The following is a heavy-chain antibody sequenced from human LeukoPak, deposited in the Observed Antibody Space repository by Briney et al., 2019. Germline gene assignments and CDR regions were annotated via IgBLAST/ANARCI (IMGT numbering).Heavy chain of an antibody. CDR1: GFTFSNYA. V-gene: IGHV3-23*01. D-gene: IGHD3-22*01. CDR3: ARATDYDSGGYYIGGTFDY. J-gene: IGHJ4*02. Sequence: GGSPRLSCADSGFTFSNYAMSWVRQAPGKGLEWVSSISGSGGSTDYADSVKGRFTISRDNSKKTLYLQMNSLRAEDTAVYYCARATDYDSGGYYIGGTFDYWGQGTLVTVSS. CDR2: ISGSGGST.